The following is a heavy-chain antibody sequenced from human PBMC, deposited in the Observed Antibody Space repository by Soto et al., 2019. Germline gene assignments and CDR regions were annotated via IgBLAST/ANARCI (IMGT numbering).Heavy chain of an antibody. J-gene: IGHJ3*02. Sequence: QVQLQESGPGLVKTSETLSLTCTVSGGSISPYYWSWIRQSPGKGLEWIGYIFYRGSTNYNPSLKSRVARAVDRAKNQFALKLSSVTAADTAVYSCARAVSAMAPSDIWGQGTMVTVSS. CDR3: ARAVSAMAPSDI. CDR1: GGSISPYY. D-gene: IGHD5-18*01. V-gene: IGHV4-59*01. CDR2: IFYRGST.